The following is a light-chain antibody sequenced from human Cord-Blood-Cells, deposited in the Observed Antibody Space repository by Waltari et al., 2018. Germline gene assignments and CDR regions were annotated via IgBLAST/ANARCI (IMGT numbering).Light chain of an antibody. CDR1: QSVSSY. CDR3: QQRSNWLT. J-gene: IGKJ4*01. V-gene: IGKV3-11*01. Sequence: EIVLTQSPATMSLSPGERATLSCRASQSVSSYLAWYQQKPAQAPRLLSYDASIRATGIPARFSGSGSATDFTLTISSLEPEDFAVYYCQQRSNWLTFGGGTKVEIK. CDR2: DAS.